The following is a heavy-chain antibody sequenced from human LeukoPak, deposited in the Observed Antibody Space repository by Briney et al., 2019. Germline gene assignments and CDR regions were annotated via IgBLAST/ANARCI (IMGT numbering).Heavy chain of an antibody. CDR1: GYTFSSYW. Sequence: GESLKISGKGSGYTFSSYWIGWVRQMPGKGLEWMGIIYPGDSDARYSPSLQGQVTISVDTSIGTAYLQWSSLKASDTAIYYCARQNDFRLDYWGQGTLVTVSS. CDR2: IYPGDSDA. V-gene: IGHV5-51*01. D-gene: IGHD3-3*01. CDR3: ARQNDFRLDY. J-gene: IGHJ4*02.